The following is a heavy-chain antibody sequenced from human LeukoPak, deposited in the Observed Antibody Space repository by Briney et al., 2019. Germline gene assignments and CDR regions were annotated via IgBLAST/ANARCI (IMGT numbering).Heavy chain of an antibody. CDR1: GGSFSGYY. CDR3: ARRSITMVRGGRATEYFQH. CDR2: INHSGST. V-gene: IGHV4-34*01. D-gene: IGHD3-10*01. J-gene: IGHJ1*01. Sequence: SETLSLTCAVYGGSFSGYYWSWIRQPPGKGLEWIGEINHSGSTNYNPSLKSRVTISVDTSKNQFSLKLSSVTAADTAVYYCARRSITMVRGGRATEYFQHWGQGTLVTVSS.